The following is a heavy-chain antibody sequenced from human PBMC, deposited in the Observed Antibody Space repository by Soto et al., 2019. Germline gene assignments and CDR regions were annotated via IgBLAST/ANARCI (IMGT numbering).Heavy chain of an antibody. D-gene: IGHD3-16*01. Sequence: QVQLVQSGAEVRKPGASVKVSCKVSGHTLTELSMHWVRQAPGKGLEWMGGLDPEDGEKISAQKLQGRVAVTEDTSTASTSLELSSLRSEETTVYYCAEGGARWLHSPFDYWGQGTLVTNSS. V-gene: IGHV1-24*01. J-gene: IGHJ4*02. CDR1: GHTLTELS. CDR3: AEGGARWLHSPFDY. CDR2: LDPEDGEK.